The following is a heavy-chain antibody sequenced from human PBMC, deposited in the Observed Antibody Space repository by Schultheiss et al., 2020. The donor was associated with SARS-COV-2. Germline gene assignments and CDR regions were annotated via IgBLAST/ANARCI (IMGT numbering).Heavy chain of an antibody. J-gene: IGHJ6*03. V-gene: IGHV4-39*07. CDR2: INHSGST. CDR3: ARAPRAYYYYYMDV. CDR1: GGSIGRSTYY. Sequence: SETLSLTCTVSGGSIGRSTYYWGWIRQPPGKGLEWIGEINHSGSTNYNPSLKSRVTISVDTSKNQFSLKLSSVTAADTAVYYCARAPRAYYYYYMDVWGKGTTVTVSS.